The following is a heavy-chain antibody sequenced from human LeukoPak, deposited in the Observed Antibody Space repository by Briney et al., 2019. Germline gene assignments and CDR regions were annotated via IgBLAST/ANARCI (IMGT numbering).Heavy chain of an antibody. CDR2: IGPHSTYT. D-gene: IGHD2/OR15-2a*01. J-gene: IGHJ4*02. CDR3: AREGNGLLSKDFDY. Sequence: VASMKVSCKSSGFTFTDHYIRWVRQAPGQGLEWMGYIGPHSTYTSSPQEFQGRVTMTRDASMSTAYMELTRLTSGDTAVYFCAREGNGLLSKDFDYWGQGTLVTVSS. V-gene: IGHV1-2*02. CDR1: GFTFTDHY.